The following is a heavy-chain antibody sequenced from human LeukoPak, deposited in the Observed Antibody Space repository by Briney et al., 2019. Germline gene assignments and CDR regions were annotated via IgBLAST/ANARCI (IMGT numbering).Heavy chain of an antibody. CDR3: ARGPFCNSTSCYNKGAFDI. J-gene: IGHJ3*02. D-gene: IGHD2-2*02. CDR1: GGSISSGSYY. Sequence: PSETLSLTCTVSGGSISSGSYYWSWIRQPAGKGLEWIGRIYTSGSTNYNPSLKSRVTISVDTSKNQFSLKLSSVTAADTAVYYCARGPFCNSTSCYNKGAFDIWGQGTMVTVSS. V-gene: IGHV4-61*02. CDR2: IYTSGST.